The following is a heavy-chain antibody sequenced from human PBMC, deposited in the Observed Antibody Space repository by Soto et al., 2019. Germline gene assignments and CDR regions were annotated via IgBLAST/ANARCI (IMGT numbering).Heavy chain of an antibody. V-gene: IGHV3-21*01. J-gene: IGHJ4*02. CDR2: VSSSSSHI. CDR3: ARDLVQWELPRPNYFDY. Sequence: GGSLRLSCAASGFTFSRYSMNWVRQAPGKGLEWVSSVSSSSSHIYYADSVKGRFTISRDDADNSLYLQMNSLRADDTAVYYCARDLVQWELPRPNYFDYWGQGTLVTVSS. CDR1: GFTFSRYS. D-gene: IGHD1-26*01.